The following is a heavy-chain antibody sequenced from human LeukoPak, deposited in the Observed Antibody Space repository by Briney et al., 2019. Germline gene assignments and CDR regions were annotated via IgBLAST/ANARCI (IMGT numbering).Heavy chain of an antibody. D-gene: IGHD3-10*01. Sequence: HPGGSLRLSCAASGFTFNDYAVNWVRQAPGKGLEWVAIVSYDGSNKYYGDSVKGRFIISRDNSKKTLDLQMNSLRPEDTAVYYCARQSGDLGYFDLWGRGTLVTVSS. CDR1: GFTFNDYA. CDR3: ARQSGDLGYFDL. CDR2: VSYDGSNK. J-gene: IGHJ2*01. V-gene: IGHV3-30*01.